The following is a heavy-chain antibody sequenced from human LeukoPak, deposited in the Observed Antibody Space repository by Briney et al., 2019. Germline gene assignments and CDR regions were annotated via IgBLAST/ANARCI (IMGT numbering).Heavy chain of an antibody. V-gene: IGHV4-59*08. CDR1: GGSISSYY. J-gene: IGHJ5*02. Sequence: ASETLSLTCTVSGGSISSYYWNWIRQPPGKGLEWIGYIYYSGTTNYNPSPKSRVTLSVDTSKNQFSLKLSSVTATDTAVYYCASFQFGRNWFDPWGQGTLVTVSS. CDR2: IYYSGTT. D-gene: IGHD3-10*01. CDR3: ASFQFGRNWFDP.